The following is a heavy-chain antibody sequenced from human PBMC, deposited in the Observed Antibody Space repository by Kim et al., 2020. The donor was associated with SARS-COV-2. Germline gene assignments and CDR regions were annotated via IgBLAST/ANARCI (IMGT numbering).Heavy chain of an antibody. CDR3: ARGVPAIGDDRPKYYYYYGMDV. CDR2: IWYDGSNK. Sequence: GGSLRLSCAASGFTFSSYGMHWVRQAPGKGLEWVAVIWYDGSNKYYADSVKGRFTISRDNSKNTLYLQMNSLRAEDTAVYYCARGVPAIGDDRPKYYYYYGMDVWGQGTTVTVSS. J-gene: IGHJ6*02. CDR1: GFTFSSYG. D-gene: IGHD3-22*01. V-gene: IGHV3-33*01.